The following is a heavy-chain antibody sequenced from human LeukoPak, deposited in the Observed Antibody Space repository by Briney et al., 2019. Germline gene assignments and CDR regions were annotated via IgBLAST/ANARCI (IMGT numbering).Heavy chain of an antibody. J-gene: IGHJ6*02. CDR1: GFTFSSYA. V-gene: IGHV3-30-3*01. Sequence: GGSLRLSCAASGFTFSSYAMHWVRQAPGKGLEWVAVISYDGSNKYYADSVKGRFTISKDNSKNTLYLQMNSLRAEDTAVYYCARFYDYYYGMDVWGQGTTVTVFS. CDR2: ISYDGSNK. CDR3: ARFYDYYYGMDV.